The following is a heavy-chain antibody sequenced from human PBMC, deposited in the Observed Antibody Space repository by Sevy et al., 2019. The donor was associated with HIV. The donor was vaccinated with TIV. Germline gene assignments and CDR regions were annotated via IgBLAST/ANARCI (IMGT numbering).Heavy chain of an antibody. CDR1: GYTLTELS. D-gene: IGHD3-16*02. V-gene: IGHV1-24*01. Sequence: ASVTVSCKVSGYTLTELSMHWVRQAPGKGLEWMGGFDPEDGETIYAQKFQGRVTMTEDTSTDTAYMELSSLRSEDTAVYYCATEGPTFGGVIVSRRFDPWGQGTLVTAS. CDR3: ATEGPTFGGVIVSRRFDP. CDR2: FDPEDGET. J-gene: IGHJ5*02.